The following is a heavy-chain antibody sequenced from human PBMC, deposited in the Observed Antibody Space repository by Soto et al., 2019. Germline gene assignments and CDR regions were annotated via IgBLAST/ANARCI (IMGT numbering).Heavy chain of an antibody. Sequence: PSQTLSLTCAISGDSVSSNSAAWNWIRQSPSRGLEWLGRTYYRSKWYNDYAVSVKSRITINPDTSKNQFSLQLNSVTPEDTAVYYCARDTSTRYSSLIAEVNWFDPWGQGTLVPVSS. CDR1: GDSVSSNSAA. CDR2: TYYRSKWYN. V-gene: IGHV6-1*01. D-gene: IGHD6-13*01. CDR3: ARDTSTRYSSLIAEVNWFDP. J-gene: IGHJ5*02.